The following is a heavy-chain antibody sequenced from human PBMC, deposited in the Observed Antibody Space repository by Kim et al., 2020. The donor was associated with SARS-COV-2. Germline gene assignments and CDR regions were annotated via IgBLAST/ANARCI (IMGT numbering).Heavy chain of an antibody. CDR2: IYLGGST. V-gene: IGHV4-39*01. CDR3: ARSGPIPLDCDGDCSSFDF. J-gene: IGHJ4*02. Sequence: SETLSHTCTVSGGSISGFTNYWGWIRQSPGKGLEWIGSIYLGGSTYYNPSLRSRATLSLDTSKNQLSLKVDSVTAADTAVYYCARSGPIPLDCDGDCSSFDFWGQGTLATVSS. CDR1: GGSISGFTNY. D-gene: IGHD2-21*02.